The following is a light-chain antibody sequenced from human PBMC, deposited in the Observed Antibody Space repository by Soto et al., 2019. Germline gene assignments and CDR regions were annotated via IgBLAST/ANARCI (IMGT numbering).Light chain of an antibody. CDR1: SSNIGADYD. CDR3: QSSASSLGGSV. Sequence: QSVLTQPPSVSGAPGQRVTISCTGTSSNIGADYDVHWYQQFPGTAPKLLIYRNSNRPSGVPERFSGSKSGTSASLAITGLQPEDEAEYYCQSSASSLGGSVFGGGTKLTVL. J-gene: IGLJ2*01. V-gene: IGLV1-40*01. CDR2: RNS.